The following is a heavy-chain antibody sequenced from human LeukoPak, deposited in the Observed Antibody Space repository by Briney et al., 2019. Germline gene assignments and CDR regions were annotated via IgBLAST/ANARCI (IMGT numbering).Heavy chain of an antibody. V-gene: IGHV6-1*01. CDR2: TYYRSKWYN. Sequence: SQTLSLTCAISGDSVSSNSAAWNWIRQSPSSGLEWLGRTYYRSKWYNDYAVSVKSRITINPDTSKNQFSLQLNSVTPEDTAVYYCARGGRQQLVREQGLHYYYYGMDVWGQGTTVTVSS. CDR1: GDSVSSNSAA. D-gene: IGHD6-13*01. CDR3: ARGGRQQLVREQGLHYYYYGMDV. J-gene: IGHJ6*02.